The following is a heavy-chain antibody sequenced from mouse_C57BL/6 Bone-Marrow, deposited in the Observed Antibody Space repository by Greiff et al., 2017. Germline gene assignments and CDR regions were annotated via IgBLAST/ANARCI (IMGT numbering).Heavy chain of an antibody. D-gene: IGHD1-1*01. CDR1: GFTFNTYA. CDR3: VRGPYYYGSSYFYYAMDY. Sequence: EVMLVESGGGLVQPKGSLKLSCAASGFTFNTYAMHWVRQAPGKGLEWVARIRSKSSNYATYYADSVKDRFTISRDDSQSMLYLQMNNLKTEDTAMYYCVRGPYYYGSSYFYYAMDYWGQGTSVTVSS. V-gene: IGHV10-3*01. CDR2: IRSKSSNYAT. J-gene: IGHJ4*01.